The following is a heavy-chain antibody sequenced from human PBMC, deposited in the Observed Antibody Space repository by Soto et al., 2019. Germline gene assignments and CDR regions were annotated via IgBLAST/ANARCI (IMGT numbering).Heavy chain of an antibody. V-gene: IGHV2-5*02. CDR2: IYWDDDK. Sequence: QITLKESGPTLVNPTQTLTLTCTFSGFSFSTSGVGVGWIRQPPGKALEWLALIYWDDDKRYSPSLKSRLTITKDTSKNQVVLTMTNMDPVDTATYYCAHSRLDCSGGSCYSFDPWGQGTLVTVSS. CDR3: AHSRLDCSGGSCYSFDP. J-gene: IGHJ5*02. D-gene: IGHD2-15*01. CDR1: GFSFSTSGVG.